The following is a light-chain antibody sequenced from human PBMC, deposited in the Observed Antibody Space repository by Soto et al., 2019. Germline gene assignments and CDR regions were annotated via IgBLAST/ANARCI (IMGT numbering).Light chain of an antibody. Sequence: SYELTQPPSVSVAPGQTAKITCGGEKIGSKIVHWYKQRPGQAPVAVVFDATDRPSGIPDRISASRSGDTATLTISALQALDEADYPCSSYSSGSTLYVFGSGTKATVL. CDR3: SSYSSGSTLYV. J-gene: IGLJ1*01. CDR2: DAT. V-gene: IGLV3-21*02. CDR1: KIGSKI.